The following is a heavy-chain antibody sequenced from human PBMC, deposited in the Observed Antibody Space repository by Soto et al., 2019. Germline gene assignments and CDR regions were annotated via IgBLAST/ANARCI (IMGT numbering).Heavy chain of an antibody. CDR2: INPNSGGT. CDR1: GYTFTGYY. V-gene: IGHV1-2*04. D-gene: IGHD1-26*01. Sequence: GASVKVSCKASGYTFTGYYMHWVRQAPGQGLEWMGWINPNSGGTNYAQKFQGWVTMTRDTSISTAYMELSRLRSDDTAVYYCARDNRSGSGSRYVAFDIWGQGTTVTVSS. CDR3: ARDNRSGSGSRYVAFDI. J-gene: IGHJ3*02.